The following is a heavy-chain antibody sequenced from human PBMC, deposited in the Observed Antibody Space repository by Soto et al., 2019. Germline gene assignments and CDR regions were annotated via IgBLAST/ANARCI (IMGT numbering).Heavy chain of an antibody. CDR2: ITPFSGDV. Sequence: GASVKVSCKALGNTFTYRYLHWVRQAPGQALEWMGWITPFSGDVHYAQEFQERVTITRDRSINTAYMRMSSLRSEDTAMYFCASGGAGSGPFTWELPDHWGQGTLVTVSS. CDR1: GNTFTYRY. CDR3: ASGGAGSGPFTWELPDH. V-gene: IGHV1-45*02. J-gene: IGHJ4*02. D-gene: IGHD1-26*01.